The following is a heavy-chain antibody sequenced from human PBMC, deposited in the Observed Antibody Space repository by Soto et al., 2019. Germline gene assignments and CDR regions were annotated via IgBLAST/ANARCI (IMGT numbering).Heavy chain of an antibody. Sequence: GGSLRLSCAASGFTFSSYGMHWVRQAPGKGLEWVAVISYDGSNKYYADSVKGRFTISRDNSKNTLYLQMNSLRAEDTAVYYCAKWPQYYDFWSGYYLIDYWGQGTLVTVSS. J-gene: IGHJ4*02. CDR1: GFTFSSYG. CDR2: ISYDGSNK. CDR3: AKWPQYYDFWSGYYLIDY. D-gene: IGHD3-3*01. V-gene: IGHV3-30*18.